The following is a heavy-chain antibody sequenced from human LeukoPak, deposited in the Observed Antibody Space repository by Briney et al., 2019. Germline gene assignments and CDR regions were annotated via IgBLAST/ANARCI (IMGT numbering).Heavy chain of an antibody. CDR2: IYYSGST. Sequence: SETLSLTCTVSGGSISSSSYYWGWIRQPPGKGLEWIVGIYYSGSTYYNPSLKSRVTISVDTSKNQFSLKLSSVTAADTAVYYCARRGYMVRGSYYFDYWGQGTLVTVSS. CDR1: GGSISSSSYY. J-gene: IGHJ4*02. D-gene: IGHD3-10*01. V-gene: IGHV4-39*01. CDR3: ARRGYMVRGSYYFDY.